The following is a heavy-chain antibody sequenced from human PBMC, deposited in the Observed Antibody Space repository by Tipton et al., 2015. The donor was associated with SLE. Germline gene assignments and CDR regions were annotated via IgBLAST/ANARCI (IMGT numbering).Heavy chain of an antibody. Sequence: SLRLSCAASGFTFSSYSMNWVRQAPGKGLEWVSSISSSSSYIYYADSVKGRFTISRDNAKNSLYLQMNSLRAEDTAVYYCARDNHYYGSGSYYNCFDSWGQGPLVTVSS. V-gene: IGHV3-21*01. CDR1: GFTFSSYS. CDR2: ISSSSSYI. J-gene: IGHJ4*02. D-gene: IGHD3-10*01. CDR3: ARDNHYYGSGSYYNCFDS.